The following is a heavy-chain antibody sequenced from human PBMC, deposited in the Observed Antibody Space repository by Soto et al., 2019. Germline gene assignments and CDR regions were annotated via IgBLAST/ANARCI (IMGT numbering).Heavy chain of an antibody. V-gene: IGHV4-34*01. CDR3: ERTYGGNSFDY. D-gene: IGHD2-21*02. Sequence: QVQLQQWGAGLLKPSETLSLTCAVYGGSFSGYYWSWIRQPPGKGLEWIGEIRHSGSTNYNPSLKSRVTISVDTSKNQFSLKLSSVTAADTAVYYCERTYGGNSFDYWGQGTLVTFSS. J-gene: IGHJ4*01. CDR1: GGSFSGYY. CDR2: IRHSGST.